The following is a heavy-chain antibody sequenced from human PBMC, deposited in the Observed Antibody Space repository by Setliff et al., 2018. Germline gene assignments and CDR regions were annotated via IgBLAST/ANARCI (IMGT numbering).Heavy chain of an antibody. CDR3: ARGGITMIVV. D-gene: IGHD3-22*01. CDR1: GGSFSTYY. Sequence: SETLSLTCAVYGGSFSTYYWIWIRQPPGKGLEWIGNMYHSGSVYYNPSLKSRVTISVDTSKNQFSLKLSSVTAADTAVYYCARGGITMIVVWGQGTLVTVSS. J-gene: IGHJ4*02. V-gene: IGHV4-34*01. CDR2: MYHSGSV.